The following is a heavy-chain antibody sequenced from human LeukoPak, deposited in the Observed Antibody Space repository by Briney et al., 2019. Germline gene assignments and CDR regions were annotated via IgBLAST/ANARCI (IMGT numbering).Heavy chain of an antibody. CDR3: AKDHYGSTLEDGFDM. V-gene: IGHV3-74*01. D-gene: IGHD2-15*01. Sequence: GGSLRLSCAASGFTFSSYWMHWVRQAPGKGLVWVSRINTDGTSTTYADSVKGRFTISRDNAKNTLYLQMNSLRAEDTAVYYCAKDHYGSTLEDGFDMWGQGTMVTVSS. J-gene: IGHJ3*02. CDR2: INTDGTST. CDR1: GFTFSSYW.